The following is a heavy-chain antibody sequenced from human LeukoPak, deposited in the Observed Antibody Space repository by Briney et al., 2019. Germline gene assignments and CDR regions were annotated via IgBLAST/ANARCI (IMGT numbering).Heavy chain of an antibody. CDR2: ISSSSSYI. CDR3: ANDFWSGYPVD. D-gene: IGHD3-3*01. CDR1: GFTFSSYW. Sequence: GGSLRLSCAASGFTFSSYWMHWVRQAPGKGLEWVSSISSSSSYIYYADSVKGRFTISRDNAKNSLYLQMNSLRAEDTAVYYCANDFWSGYPVDWGQGTLVTVSS. V-gene: IGHV3-21*01. J-gene: IGHJ4*02.